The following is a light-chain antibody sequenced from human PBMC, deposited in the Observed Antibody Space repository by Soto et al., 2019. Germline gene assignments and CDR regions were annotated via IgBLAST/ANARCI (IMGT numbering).Light chain of an antibody. Sequence: QSVLTQPASVSGSPGQSITISCTGTSSDIGGYDYVSWYRQHPGKAPKLIIYNVSDRPSGISNRFSGSKSGSTASLTISGLQAEDEADYYCTSYSRSSTLVIFGGGTQLTVL. J-gene: IGLJ2*01. CDR2: NVS. CDR1: SSDIGGYDY. CDR3: TSYSRSSTLVI. V-gene: IGLV2-14*01.